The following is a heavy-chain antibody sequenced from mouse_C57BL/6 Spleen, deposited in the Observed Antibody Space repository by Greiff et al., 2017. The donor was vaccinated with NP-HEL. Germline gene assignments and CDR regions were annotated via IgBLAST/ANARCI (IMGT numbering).Heavy chain of an antibody. CDR1: GYTFTDYY. CDR3: ARRGYGSSSYWYFDV. CDR2: INPNNGGT. V-gene: IGHV1-26*01. J-gene: IGHJ1*03. D-gene: IGHD1-1*01. Sequence: EVQLQQSGPELVKPGASVKISCTASGYTFTDYYMNWVKQSPGKSLEWIGDINPNNGGTSYNQKFKGKATLTVDKSSSTTYMELRSLTSEDSAVYYCARRGYGSSSYWYFDVWGTGTTVTVSS.